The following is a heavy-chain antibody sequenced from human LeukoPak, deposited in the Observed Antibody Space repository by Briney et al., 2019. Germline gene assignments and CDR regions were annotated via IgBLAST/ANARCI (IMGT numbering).Heavy chain of an antibody. Sequence: ASVKVSCKASGYTFTSYYMHWVRQAPGQGLEWMGIINPSGGSTSYAQKFQGRVTMTRDMSTSTVYMELSSLRSEDTAVYYCARDTSLLYYYYYYYMDVWGKGTTVTVSS. CDR2: INPSGGST. D-gene: IGHD2-2*01. CDR1: GYTFTSYY. CDR3: ARDTSLLYYYYYYYMDV. V-gene: IGHV1-46*01. J-gene: IGHJ6*03.